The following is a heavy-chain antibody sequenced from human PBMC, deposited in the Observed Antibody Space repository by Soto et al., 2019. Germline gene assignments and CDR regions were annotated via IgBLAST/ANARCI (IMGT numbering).Heavy chain of an antibody. J-gene: IGHJ4*02. CDR3: ARDHAPSTEYSSSVDY. CDR2: IWYDGSNK. CDR1: GFTFSSYG. Sequence: GGSLRLSCAASGFTFSSYGMHWVRQAPGKGLEWVAVIWYDGSNKYYADSVKGRFTISRDNSKNTLYLQMNSLRAEDTAVYYYARDHAPSTEYSSSVDYWGQGTLVTVSS. V-gene: IGHV3-33*01. D-gene: IGHD6-6*01.